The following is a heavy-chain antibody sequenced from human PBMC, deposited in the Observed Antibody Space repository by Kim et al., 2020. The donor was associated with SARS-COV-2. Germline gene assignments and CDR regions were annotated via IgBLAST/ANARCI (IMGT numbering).Heavy chain of an antibody. CDR1: GGSISSSSYY. V-gene: IGHV4-39*01. Sequence: SETLSLTCTVSGGSISSSSYYWGWIHQPPGKGLEWIGSIYYSGSTYYNPSLKSRVTISVDTSKNQFSLKLSSVTAADTAVYYCARAEPILTGYPLNWFDPWGQGTLVTVSS. CDR3: ARAEPILTGYPLNWFDP. CDR2: IYYSGST. D-gene: IGHD3-9*01. J-gene: IGHJ5*02.